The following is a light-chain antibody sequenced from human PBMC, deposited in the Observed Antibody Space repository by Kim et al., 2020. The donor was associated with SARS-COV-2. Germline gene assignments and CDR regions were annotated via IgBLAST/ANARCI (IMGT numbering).Light chain of an antibody. J-gene: IGKJ1*01. CDR1: QGISDW. CDR2: EAS. CDR3: QQTDSFPWT. Sequence: ASVEDRVTISCRASQGISDWLAWYQQKPGKATKLLIYEASSLQSGVPSRFSGSGSGTDFTLTISSLQPEDFATYYCQQTDSFPWTFGQGTKVDIK. V-gene: IGKV1-12*01.